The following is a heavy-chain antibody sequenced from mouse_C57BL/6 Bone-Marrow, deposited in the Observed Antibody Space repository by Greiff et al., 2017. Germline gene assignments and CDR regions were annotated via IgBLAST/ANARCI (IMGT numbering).Heavy chain of an antibody. CDR1: GFTFSDYY. D-gene: IGHD2-1*01. J-gene: IGHJ2*01. CDR3: ARDRGGNYSYYFDY. CDR2: INYDGSST. V-gene: IGHV5-16*01. Sequence: EVKLVESEGGLVQPGSSMKLSCTASGFTFSDYYMAWVRQVPEKGLEWVANINYDGSSTYYLDSLKSRFIISRDNAKNILYLQMSSLKSEYTATYYCARDRGGNYSYYFDYWGQGTTLTVSS.